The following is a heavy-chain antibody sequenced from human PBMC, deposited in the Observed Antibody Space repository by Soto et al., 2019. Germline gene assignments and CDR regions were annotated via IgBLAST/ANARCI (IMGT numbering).Heavy chain of an antibody. CDR2: IYWNDDK. Sequence: SGPTLVNPTQTLTLTCTFSGFSLTTIGLGVGWIRQPPGKALEWLAVIYWNDDKRYNPSLRSRLAITKDTSKNQVVLTMTNMDPVDTATYYCGHRRESYDYSGLDVWGQGTTVTVSS. CDR3: GHRRESYDYSGLDV. V-gene: IGHV2-5*01. CDR1: GFSLTTIGLG. J-gene: IGHJ6*02. D-gene: IGHD3-16*01.